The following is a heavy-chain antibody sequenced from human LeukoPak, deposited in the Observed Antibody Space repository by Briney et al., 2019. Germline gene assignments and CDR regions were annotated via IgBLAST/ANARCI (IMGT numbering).Heavy chain of an antibody. CDR1: GFTFNTYA. Sequence: GGSLRLSCAASGFTFNTYALHCVRQAPGKGLAWVAFISYDGSNKYYADSVKGRFTISRDNSKNTLYLQMNSLRAEDTAVYYCATRGYRYGYAFDYWGQGTLVTVSS. J-gene: IGHJ4*02. CDR3: ATRGYRYGYAFDY. D-gene: IGHD5-18*01. CDR2: ISYDGSNK. V-gene: IGHV3-30-3*01.